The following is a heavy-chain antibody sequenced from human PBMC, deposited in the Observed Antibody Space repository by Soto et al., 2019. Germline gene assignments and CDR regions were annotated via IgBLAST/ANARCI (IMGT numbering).Heavy chain of an antibody. D-gene: IGHD1-26*01. CDR2: LIPIFGTA. V-gene: IGHV1-69*12. CDR3: ARVGGWPKTNWFDS. Sequence: QVQLVQSGAEVKKPGSSVKVSCKASGGTFSSYAISWVRQAPGQGLEWMGGLIPIFGTANYAQKFQGRVTITADEATSTAYMALSSLRSEDKAVYYCARVGGWPKTNWFDSWGQGTLVTVSS. CDR1: GGTFSSYA. J-gene: IGHJ5*01.